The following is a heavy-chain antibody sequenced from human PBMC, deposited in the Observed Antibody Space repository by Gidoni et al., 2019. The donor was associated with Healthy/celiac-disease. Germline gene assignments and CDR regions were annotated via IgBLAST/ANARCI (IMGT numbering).Heavy chain of an antibody. CDR1: GFPFSSYS. V-gene: IGHV3-48*02. Sequence: ELQLLESGGGLVQPGGSLRLSCAASGFPFSSYSMNGVRQAPGKGLEWVSYISSSSSTIYYADSVKGRFTISRDNAKNSLYLQMNRLRDEDTAVYYCASPGSGSYYNFDYWGQGTLVTVSS. CDR2: ISSSSSTI. D-gene: IGHD1-26*01. CDR3: ASPGSGSYYNFDY. J-gene: IGHJ4*02.